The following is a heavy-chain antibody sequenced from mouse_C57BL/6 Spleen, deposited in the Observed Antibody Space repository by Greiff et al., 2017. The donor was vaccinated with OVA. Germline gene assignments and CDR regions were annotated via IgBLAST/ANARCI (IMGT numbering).Heavy chain of an antibody. Sequence: QVHVKQPGAELVKPGASVKLSCKASGYTFTSYWMHWVKRRPGQGLEWIGMIHPNSGSTNYNEKFKSKATLTVDKSSSTAYMQLSSLTSEDSAVYYCARSLPDYWGQGTSVTVSS. CDR2: IHPNSGST. J-gene: IGHJ4*01. V-gene: IGHV1-64*01. CDR3: ARSLPDY. CDR1: GYTFTSYW. D-gene: IGHD2-10*01.